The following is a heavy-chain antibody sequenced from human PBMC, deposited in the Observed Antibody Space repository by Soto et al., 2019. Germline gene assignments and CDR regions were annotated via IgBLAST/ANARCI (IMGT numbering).Heavy chain of an antibody. D-gene: IGHD5-12*01. V-gene: IGHV3-13*01. CDR3: ARVFSGYDWYFDL. CDR1: GFTFSSYD. J-gene: IGHJ2*01. CDR2: IGTAGDT. Sequence: PGGSLRLSCAASGFTFSSYDMHLVRQATGKGLEWVSAIGTAGDTYYPGSVKGRFTISRENAKNSLYLQMNSLRAGDTAVYYCARVFSGYDWYFDLWGRGTLVTVSS.